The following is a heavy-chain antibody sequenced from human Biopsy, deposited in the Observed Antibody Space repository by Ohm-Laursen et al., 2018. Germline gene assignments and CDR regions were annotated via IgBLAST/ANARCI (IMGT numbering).Heavy chain of an antibody. CDR1: GASITSYY. Sequence: SETLSLTCAVSGASITSYYWSWIRQPPGKGLEWIGHTYKGGNTAHNPSLKSRVSMSVDTSKNQLSLTLRSVTAADTAFYYCARDLPSSYYYAMDVWGQGTTVAVSS. CDR3: ARDLPSSYYYAMDV. V-gene: IGHV4-4*07. CDR2: TYKGGNT. J-gene: IGHJ6*02.